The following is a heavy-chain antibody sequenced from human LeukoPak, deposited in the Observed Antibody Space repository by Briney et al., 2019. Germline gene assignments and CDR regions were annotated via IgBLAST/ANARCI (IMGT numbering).Heavy chain of an antibody. D-gene: IGHD6-13*01. CDR2: IKSKGNGGTT. CDR1: GFAFTKAW. CDR3: TTNAAVGTWEIFDY. J-gene: IGHJ4*02. V-gene: IGHV3-15*01. Sequence: KPGGSLRLSCVASGFAFTKAWMTWVRQAPGKGLEWVGRIKSKGNGGTTDYAAPVKGRFTISRDDSKNTVYLQMDSLITEGTAVYYCTTNAAVGTWEIFDYWGQGTRVTVSS.